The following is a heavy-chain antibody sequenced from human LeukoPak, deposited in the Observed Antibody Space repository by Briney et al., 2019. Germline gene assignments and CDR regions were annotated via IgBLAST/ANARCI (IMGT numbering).Heavy chain of an antibody. J-gene: IGHJ6*03. CDR1: GFTFSSYG. Sequence: GGSLRLSCAASGFTFSSYGMHWVRQAPGKGLEWVAVISYDGSNKYYADSVKGRFTISRDNSKNTLYLQMNSLSADDTAVYYCARDKLRGSAGNYYYMDVWGKGTTVTVSS. V-gene: IGHV3-30*03. D-gene: IGHD1-26*01. CDR3: ARDKLRGSAGNYYYMDV. CDR2: ISYDGSNK.